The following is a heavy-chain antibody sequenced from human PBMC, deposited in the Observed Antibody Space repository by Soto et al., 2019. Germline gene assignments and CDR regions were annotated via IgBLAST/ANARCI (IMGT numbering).Heavy chain of an antibody. CDR2: IIPIFGTA. CDR3: ARETYSSSPQAHFDY. CDR1: GGTFSSYA. V-gene: IGHV1-69*06. J-gene: IGHJ4*02. D-gene: IGHD6-6*01. Sequence: SVKVSCKASGGTFSSYAISWVRQAPGQGLEWMGGIIPIFGTANYAQKFQGRVTITADKSTSTAYMELSSLRSEDTAVYYCARETYSSSPQAHFDYWGQGTLVTV.